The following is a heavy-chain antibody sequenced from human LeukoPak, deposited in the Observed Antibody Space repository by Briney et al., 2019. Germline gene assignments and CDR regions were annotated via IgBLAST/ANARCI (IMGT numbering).Heavy chain of an antibody. J-gene: IGHJ4*02. CDR3: ARGQAAAGYFDY. D-gene: IGHD6-13*01. V-gene: IGHV3-11*01. Sequence: KSGWSLRLSCAASGFTFSDYYMSWIRQAPGKGLEWVSYISSSGSTIYYADSVKGRSTISRDNAKNSLYLQMNSLRAEDTAVYYCARGQAAAGYFDYWGQGTLVTVSS. CDR1: GFTFSDYY. CDR2: ISSSGSTI.